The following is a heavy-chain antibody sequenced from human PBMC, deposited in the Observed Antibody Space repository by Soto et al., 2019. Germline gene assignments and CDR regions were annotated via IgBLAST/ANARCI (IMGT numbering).Heavy chain of an antibody. CDR1: GGCISSGGYY. J-gene: IGHJ4*02. CDR2: IYYSGST. D-gene: IGHD5-12*01. V-gene: IGHV4-31*03. Sequence: QVQLQESGPGLVKPSQTLSLTCTVSGGCISSGGYYWSWIRQHPGKGLEWIGYIYYSGSTYYNPSLKSRVTISLDTSKNQFSLKLRSVTAADTAVHYCARGYSGYDMDFDYWGQGTLVTISS. CDR3: ARGYSGYDMDFDY.